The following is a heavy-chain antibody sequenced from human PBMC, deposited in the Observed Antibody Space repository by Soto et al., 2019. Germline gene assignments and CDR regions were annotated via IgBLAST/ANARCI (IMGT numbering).Heavy chain of an antibody. CDR2: ISGSGGST. D-gene: IGHD3-10*01. CDR3: AKDPFSNYGAPVEDPRTDY. CDR1: GFTFSSYA. V-gene: IGHV3-23*01. Sequence: GGSLRLSCAASGFTFSSYAMSWVRQAPGKGLEWVSAISGSGGSTYYADSVKGRFTISRDNSKNTLYLQMNSLRAEDTAVYYCAKDPFSNYGAPVEDPRTDYWGQGTLVTVSS. J-gene: IGHJ4*02.